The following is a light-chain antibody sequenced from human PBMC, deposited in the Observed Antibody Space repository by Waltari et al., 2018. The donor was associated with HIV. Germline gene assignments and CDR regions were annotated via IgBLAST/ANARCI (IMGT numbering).Light chain of an antibody. CDR3: MQALQIPRT. J-gene: IGKJ4*01. CDR2: LAS. Sequence: EIVIRQSLLPLPVPTGEPAPTPCRSSQSLLQSSGRNYLDWYLQKPGQSPQLLLYLASHRAPGVPDRFSGRGSGTDFTLKISRVEADDVVVYYCMQALQIPRTFGGGTKVEIK. V-gene: IGKV2-28*01. CDR1: QSLLQSSGRNY.